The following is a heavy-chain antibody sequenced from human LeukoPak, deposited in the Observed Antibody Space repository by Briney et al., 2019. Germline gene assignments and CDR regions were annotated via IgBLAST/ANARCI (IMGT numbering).Heavy chain of an antibody. Sequence: VASVKVSCKASGYTFTGYYMHWVRPAPGQGLEWMGWINPNSGGTNYAQKFQGRVTMTRDTSISTAYMELSRLRSDDTAVYDCARVCSGGSCYSNAIDYWGQGTLVTVSS. V-gene: IGHV1-2*02. J-gene: IGHJ4*02. D-gene: IGHD2-15*01. CDR2: INPNSGGT. CDR1: GYTFTGYY. CDR3: ARVCSGGSCYSNAIDY.